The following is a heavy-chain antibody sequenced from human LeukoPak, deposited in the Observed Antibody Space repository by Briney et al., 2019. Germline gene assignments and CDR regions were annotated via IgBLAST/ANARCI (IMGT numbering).Heavy chain of an antibody. CDR2: IDQDGSDK. CDR1: GFTFSSYW. J-gene: IGHJ5*02. Sequence: GGSLRLSCAASGFTFSSYWMSWVRQAPGKGLEWVASIDQDGSDKFSVDSVKGRFTISRDNARNSMYLQMNSLRAEDTAVYYCARATLGWFDPWGQGTLVTVSS. V-gene: IGHV3-7*01. D-gene: IGHD7-27*01. CDR3: ARATLGWFDP.